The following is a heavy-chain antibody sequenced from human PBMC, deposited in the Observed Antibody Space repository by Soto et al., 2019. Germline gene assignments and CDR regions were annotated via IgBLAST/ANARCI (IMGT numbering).Heavy chain of an antibody. D-gene: IGHD3-10*01. CDR2: IIPKFGTT. Sequence: QVQLVQSGAEVKKPGTSVKVSCKGSGGTFSSYVISWVRQAPGQGLEWMGGIIPKFGTTKYAQKFQGRVTLTADESTIIVYMELSSLRSEDTAVYYCARGRDDRFGRYYSGLDVWGRWTTVTVS. CDR3: ARGRDDRFGRYYSGLDV. V-gene: IGHV1-69*12. CDR1: GGTFSSYV. J-gene: IGHJ6*02.